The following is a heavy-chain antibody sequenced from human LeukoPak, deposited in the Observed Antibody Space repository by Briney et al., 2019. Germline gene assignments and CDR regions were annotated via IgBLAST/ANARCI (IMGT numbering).Heavy chain of an antibody. J-gene: IGHJ4*02. V-gene: IGHV4-61*01. CDR3: ARVLRGYSGYDYYFDY. CDR2: IYYSGST. Sequence: SETLSLTCTVSGGSVSSGSYYWSGIRQPPGKGLEWIGYIYYSGSTNYNPSLKSRVTISVDTSKNQFSLKLSSVTAADMAVYYCARVLRGYSGYDYYFDYWGQGTLVTVSS. CDR1: GGSVSSGSYY. D-gene: IGHD5-12*01.